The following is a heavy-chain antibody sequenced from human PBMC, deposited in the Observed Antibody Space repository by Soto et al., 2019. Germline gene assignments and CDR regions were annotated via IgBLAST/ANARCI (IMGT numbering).Heavy chain of an antibody. CDR2: ISYDGSNK. D-gene: IGHD3-10*01. CDR3: AREYEGFGELFHNWFDP. CDR1: GFTFSTFP. V-gene: IGHV3-30-3*01. J-gene: IGHJ5*02. Sequence: GGSLRLSCAASGFTFSTFPIHWVRQAPGKGLEWVSLISYDGSNKYYADSVKGRFTISRDNSKNTLYLQMNSLRAEDTAVYYCAREYEGFGELFHNWFDPWGQGTLVTVYS.